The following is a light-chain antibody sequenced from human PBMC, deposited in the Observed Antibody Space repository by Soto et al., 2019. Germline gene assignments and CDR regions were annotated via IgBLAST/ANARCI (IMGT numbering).Light chain of an antibody. V-gene: IGKV1-39*01. Sequence: DIQMTQSPFSLSASLGDRVTITCRASLSISDYLNWYQQKPGKGPKLLIFAASSLQVGVPSRFSGSGSGTDFTLTISSLQPEDFATYFCQQSHSAPFTFGPGTTVDIK. J-gene: IGKJ3*01. CDR1: LSISDY. CDR3: QQSHSAPFT. CDR2: AAS.